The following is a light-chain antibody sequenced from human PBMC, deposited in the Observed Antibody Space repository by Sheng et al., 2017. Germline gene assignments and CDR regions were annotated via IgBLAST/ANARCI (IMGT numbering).Light chain of an antibody. J-gene: IGLJ2*01. Sequence: QSVLTQPPSASGTPGQRVTISCSGSSSNIGSSTVNWYQQLPGTAPKLLISSNNQRPSGVPDRFSGSKSGTSASLAISGLQSEDEADYYCAAWDDSLIAVVFGGGTTLTVL. CDR1: SSNIGSST. CDR2: SNN. V-gene: IGLV1-44*01. CDR3: AAWDDSLIAVV.